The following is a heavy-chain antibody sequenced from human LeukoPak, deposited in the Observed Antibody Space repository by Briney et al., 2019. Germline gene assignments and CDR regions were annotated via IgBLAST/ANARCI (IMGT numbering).Heavy chain of an antibody. Sequence: SETLSLTCTVSGGSISSSSYYWGWIRQPPGKGLEWIGSIYYSGSTYYNPSLKSRVTISVDTSKNQFSLKLSSVTAADTAVYYCARDLATVVTPEIGAFDIWGQGTMVTVSS. V-gene: IGHV4-39*07. CDR3: ARDLATVVTPEIGAFDI. CDR2: IYYSGST. D-gene: IGHD4-23*01. CDR1: GGSISSSSYY. J-gene: IGHJ3*02.